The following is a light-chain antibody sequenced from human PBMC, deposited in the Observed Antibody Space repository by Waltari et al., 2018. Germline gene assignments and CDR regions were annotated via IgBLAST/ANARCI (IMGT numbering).Light chain of an antibody. V-gene: IGKV3-20*01. CDR1: QSVSSSY. CDR3: QQYGSSPPYT. CDR2: GAS. J-gene: IGKJ2*01. Sequence: EIVLTQSPGTLSLSPGERATLSCRASQSVSSSYLAWYQQKPGQAPRLLIYGASSRATGIPDRFSGSGSGTDFTLTISRLEPEEFAVYYCQQYGSSPPYTFGQGTKLES.